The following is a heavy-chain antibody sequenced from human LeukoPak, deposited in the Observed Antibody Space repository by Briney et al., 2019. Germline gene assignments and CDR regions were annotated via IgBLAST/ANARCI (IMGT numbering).Heavy chain of an antibody. D-gene: IGHD6-19*01. J-gene: IGHJ4*02. V-gene: IGHV3-23*01. CDR2: ISGSGGST. Sequence: GGSLRLSCAASGFTFSSYVMHWVRQAPGKGLEWVSAISGSGGSTYYADSVKGRFTISRDNSKNTLYLQMNSLRAEDTAVYYCAKDTYYSSGGGWGQGTLVTVSS. CDR1: GFTFSSYV. CDR3: AKDTYYSSGGG.